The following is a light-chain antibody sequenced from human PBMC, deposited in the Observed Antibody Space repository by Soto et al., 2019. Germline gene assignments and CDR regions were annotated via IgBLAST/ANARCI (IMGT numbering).Light chain of an antibody. V-gene: IGKV1-5*01. J-gene: IGKJ1*01. CDR1: QRISTW. CDR2: DAS. Sequence: DIQMTQSPSTLSASVGDGVAISCRASQRISTWLAWYQQKPGKAPKLLISDASSLETGVPSRFSGSGSGTEFTPTINSLQPDDFATYYCQQYNSYWTFGQGTKVDIK. CDR3: QQYNSYWT.